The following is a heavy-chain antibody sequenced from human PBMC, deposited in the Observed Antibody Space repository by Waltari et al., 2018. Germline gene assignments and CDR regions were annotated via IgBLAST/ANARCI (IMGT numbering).Heavy chain of an antibody. V-gene: IGHV1-8*01. J-gene: IGHJ2*01. CDR3: ATDPQLRAVAGSVGYFDL. CDR2: MKPNSGNT. CDR1: GYTFTSYD. D-gene: IGHD6-19*01. Sequence: QVQLVQSGAEVKKPGASVKVSCKASGYTFTSYDINWVRQATGQGLEWMGWMKPNSGNTGYAQKCQGRVTMTRNTSRSTAYMELSRLRSDDTAVYYCATDPQLRAVAGSVGYFDLWGRGTLVTVSS.